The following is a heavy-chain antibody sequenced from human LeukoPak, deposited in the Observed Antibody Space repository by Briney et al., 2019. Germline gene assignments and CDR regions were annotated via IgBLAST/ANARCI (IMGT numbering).Heavy chain of an antibody. D-gene: IGHD6-13*01. CDR2: ISGRCDST. V-gene: IGHV3-23*01. J-gene: IGHJ4*02. Sequence: GGSLTLSCAASGFTFSDYAMSWVRQAPGKGLEWVSGISGRCDSTYYADSVKGRFTISRDRSENTLYLQMNSVRAGHTAVYYCAKTRAAAGIPRDYFDYWGQGTLVTVSS. CDR1: GFTFSDYA. CDR3: AKTRAAAGIPRDYFDY.